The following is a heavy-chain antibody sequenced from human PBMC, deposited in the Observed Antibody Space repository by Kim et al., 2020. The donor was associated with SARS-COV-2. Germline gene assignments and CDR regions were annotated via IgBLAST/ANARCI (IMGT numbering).Heavy chain of an antibody. CDR3: AKMLDP. Sequence: WNSGSIGYADSVKGRFTISRDNAKNSLYLQMNSLRAEDTALYYCAKMLDPWGQGTLVTVSS. V-gene: IGHV3-9*01. J-gene: IGHJ5*02. CDR2: WNSGSI.